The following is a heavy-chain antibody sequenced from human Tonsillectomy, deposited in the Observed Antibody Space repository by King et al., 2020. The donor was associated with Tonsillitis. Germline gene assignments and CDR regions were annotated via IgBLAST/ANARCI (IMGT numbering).Heavy chain of an antibody. J-gene: IGHJ6*03. CDR3: ARERSVVVPAAIGYYYYYYMDV. V-gene: IGHV3-48*03. Sequence: VQLVESGGGLVQPGGSLRLSCAASGFTLSSYEINWVRQAPGKGLEWVSYISSTGSTIYYADSVKGRFTISRDYAKNSLYLQMNSLRAEDTAVYYCARERSVVVPAAIGYYYYYYMDVWGKGTTVTVSS. CDR1: GFTLSSYE. D-gene: IGHD2-2*01. CDR2: ISSTGSTI.